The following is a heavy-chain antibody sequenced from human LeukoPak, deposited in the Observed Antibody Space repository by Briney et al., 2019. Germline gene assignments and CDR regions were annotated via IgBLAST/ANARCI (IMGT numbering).Heavy chain of an antibody. CDR3: ARVRQTIFGVVIMSDYYYYGMDV. J-gene: IGHJ6*02. Sequence: GASVKVSCKASGYTFTGYYMHWVRQAPGQGLEWMGWINPNSGGTNYAQKFQGRVTMTRDTSISTAYMELSRLRSDDTAVYYCARVRQTIFGVVIMSDYYYYGMDVWGQGTTVTVSS. CDR2: INPNSGGT. D-gene: IGHD3-3*01. CDR1: GYTFTGYY. V-gene: IGHV1-2*02.